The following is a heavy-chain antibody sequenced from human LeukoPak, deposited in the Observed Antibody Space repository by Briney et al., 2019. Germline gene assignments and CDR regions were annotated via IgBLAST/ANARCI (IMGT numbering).Heavy chain of an antibody. CDR3: AKGGTKFDY. CDR2: ISLTLCTP. J-gene: IGHJ4*02. Sequence: LYWFSSISLTLCTPYYADSLKGRFTIYRQNSKKTVYLQMNSLRAEDTAVYYCAKGGTKFDYWGQGTLVTVSS. D-gene: IGHD2-15*01. V-gene: IGHV3-23*01.